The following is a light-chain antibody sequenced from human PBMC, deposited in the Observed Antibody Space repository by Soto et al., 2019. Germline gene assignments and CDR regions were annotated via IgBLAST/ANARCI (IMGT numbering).Light chain of an antibody. J-gene: IGKJ1*01. V-gene: IGKV1-5*03. Sequence: DIQMNQSPSTLSASVGDRVTITCRASQSINNWLAWYQQKPGKAPKLFIFKASTLEIGVPSRFSGSGSGTEFTLSISSLQPDDFATYFCQQYESFPRTFGQGTKVEIK. CDR2: KAS. CDR3: QQYESFPRT. CDR1: QSINNW.